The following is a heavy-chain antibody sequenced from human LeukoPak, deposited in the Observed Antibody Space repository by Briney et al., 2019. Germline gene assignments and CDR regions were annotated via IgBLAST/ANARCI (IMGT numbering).Heavy chain of an antibody. Sequence: AGGSLRLSCAASGFTFSSSAMSWVRQAPGTGLEWIGEINQSGSTKYNPSLKSRVTMSVETSKKQVSLKLTSVTAADTAVYFCARSQPDWAAPGFDNWGQGTLVSVST. CDR2: INQSGST. CDR3: ARSQPDWAAPGFDN. V-gene: IGHV4-34*01. J-gene: IGHJ3*02. D-gene: IGHD1-14*01. CDR1: GFTFSSSA.